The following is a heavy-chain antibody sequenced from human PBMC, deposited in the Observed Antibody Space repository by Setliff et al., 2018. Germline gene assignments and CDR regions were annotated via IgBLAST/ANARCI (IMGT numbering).Heavy chain of an antibody. J-gene: IGHJ4*02. CDR1: GYTFTSYY. D-gene: IGHD3-3*01. V-gene: IGHV1-8*02. CDR3: ARAQSWSGGPYYFDN. CDR2: MSPNSGNT. Sequence: ASVKVSCKASGYTFTSYYMHWVRQAPGQGLEWMGWMSPNSGNTGYAQKFQGRVTMTRNTSISTAYMDLSSLRFEDTAVYYCARAQSWSGGPYYFDNWGQGTLVTVSS.